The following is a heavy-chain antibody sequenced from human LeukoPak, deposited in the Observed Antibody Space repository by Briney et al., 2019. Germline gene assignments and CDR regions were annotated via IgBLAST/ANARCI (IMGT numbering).Heavy chain of an antibody. D-gene: IGHD2-21*02. CDR1: GFTFSSYA. CDR2: ISGSGSST. CDR3: AKNPGLEVTYAVWFDY. J-gene: IGHJ4*02. Sequence: GGSLRLSCAASGFTFSSYAMSWVRQAPGKGPEWVSGISGSGSSTYYADSVKGRFTISRDNSKNTLYLQMNSLRAEDTAVYYCAKNPGLEVTYAVWFDYWGQGTLVTVSS. V-gene: IGHV3-23*01.